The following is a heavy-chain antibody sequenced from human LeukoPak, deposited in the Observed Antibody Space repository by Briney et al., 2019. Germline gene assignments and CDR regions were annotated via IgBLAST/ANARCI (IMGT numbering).Heavy chain of an antibody. CDR1: GFTFDDYA. D-gene: IGHD4-17*01. J-gene: IGHJ3*02. Sequence: GGSLRLSCAASGFTFDDYAMHWVRQAPGKGLEWVSGISWNSGSIGYADSVKGRFTISRDNAKNSLYLQMNSLRPEDTALYYCAKDRLITVPKLEDDVFDIWGQGTMLTVSS. CDR3: AKDRLITVPKLEDDVFDI. CDR2: ISWNSGSI. V-gene: IGHV3-9*01.